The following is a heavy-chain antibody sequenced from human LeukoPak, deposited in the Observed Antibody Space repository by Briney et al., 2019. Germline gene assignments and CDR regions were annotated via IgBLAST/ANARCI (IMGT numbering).Heavy chain of an antibody. CDR1: GYTFTSYG. Sequence: ASVKVSCKASGYTFTSYGISWVRQAPGQGLEWMGWISAYNGNTNYAQKLQGRVTMTRDTSTSTVYMELSSLRSGDTAVYYCARDYGDYSAVGYWGQGTLVTVSS. D-gene: IGHD4-17*01. J-gene: IGHJ4*02. V-gene: IGHV1-18*01. CDR2: ISAYNGNT. CDR3: ARDYGDYSAVGY.